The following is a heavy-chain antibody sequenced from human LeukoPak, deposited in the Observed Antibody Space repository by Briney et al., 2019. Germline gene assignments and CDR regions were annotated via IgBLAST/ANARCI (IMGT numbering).Heavy chain of an antibody. V-gene: IGHV3-30*01. J-gene: IGHJ6*03. CDR3: AREVNYYYYMDV. Sequence: AGGSVRLSCASGFTFSDHGLHWVRQAPGKGLEWVAIISDGGSNTYYGDSVRGRFTVSRDNSKNTLYLQMTSLRVDDTPVYYCAREVNYYYYMDVWGKGTAVTVS. CDR1: GFTFSDHG. D-gene: IGHD4-11*01. CDR2: ISDGGSNT.